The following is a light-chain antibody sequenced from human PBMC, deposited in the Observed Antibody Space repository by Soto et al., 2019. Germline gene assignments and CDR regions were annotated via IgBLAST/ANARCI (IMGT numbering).Light chain of an antibody. V-gene: IGKV1-5*01. CDR2: DAS. CDR3: QQYNSYSGT. Sequence: DIQMTQSPSTLSASVGDRVTITCRASQSISSWLAWYQQKPGKAPKLLIYDASSLESGVPSRFSGSGSWTEFTLTISSLQPDDFATYSCQQYNSYSGTFGQGTKVEIK. J-gene: IGKJ1*01. CDR1: QSISSW.